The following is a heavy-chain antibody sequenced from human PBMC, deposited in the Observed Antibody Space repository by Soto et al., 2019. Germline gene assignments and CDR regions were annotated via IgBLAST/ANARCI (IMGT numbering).Heavy chain of an antibody. V-gene: IGHV1-8*01. CDR1: GYTFTSYD. J-gene: IGHJ3*02. CDR2: MNPNSGNT. CDR3: ARGFPFYYDSSGYLDAFDI. Sequence: QVQLVQSGAEVKKPGASVKVSCKASGYTFTSYDINWVRQATGQGLEWMGWMNPNSGNTGYAQKVQGRVNMTRNTSISTAYMELSSLRSEDTAVYYCARGFPFYYDSSGYLDAFDIWGQGTMVTVSS. D-gene: IGHD3-22*01.